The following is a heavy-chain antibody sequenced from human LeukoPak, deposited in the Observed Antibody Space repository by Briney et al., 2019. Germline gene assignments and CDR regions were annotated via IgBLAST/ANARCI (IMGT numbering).Heavy chain of an antibody. J-gene: IGHJ4*02. D-gene: IGHD4-11*01. CDR3: ARGDAVTGLDY. CDR1: GYTFTGYY. CDR2: INPNSGGT. Sequence: GASVKVSCKASGYTFTGYYLHWVRQAPGQGLEWMGWINPNSGGTNYAQKFQGRVTMTRDTSISTASMELSSLRSDDTAVYYCARGDAVTGLDYWGQGTLVTVSS. V-gene: IGHV1-2*02.